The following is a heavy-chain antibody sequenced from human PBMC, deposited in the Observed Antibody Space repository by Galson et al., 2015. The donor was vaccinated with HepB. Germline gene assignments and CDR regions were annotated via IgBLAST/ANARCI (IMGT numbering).Heavy chain of an antibody. CDR3: ARGGEQWLVEPYLDY. CDR2: IIPILGIA. V-gene: IGHV1-69*02. J-gene: IGHJ4*02. CDR1: GGTFSSYT. Sequence: SVKVSCKASGGTFSSYTISWVRQAPGQGLEWMGRIIPILGIANYAQKFQGRVTITADKSTSTAYMELSSLRSEDTAVYYCARGGEQWLVEPYLDYWGQGTLVTVSS. D-gene: IGHD6-19*01.